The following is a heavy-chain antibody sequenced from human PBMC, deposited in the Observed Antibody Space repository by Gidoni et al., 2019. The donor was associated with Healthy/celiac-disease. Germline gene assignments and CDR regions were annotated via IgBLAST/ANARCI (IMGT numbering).Heavy chain of an antibody. Sequence: QVQLQESGPGLVKPSETLSLTCTVSGGSISSYYWSWIRQPPGKGLEWIGYIYYSGSTNYNPSLKSRVTISVDTSKNQFSLKLSSVTAADTAVYYCASLSRYFDYWGQGTLVTVSS. J-gene: IGHJ4*02. CDR3: ASLSRYFDY. CDR1: GGSISSYY. CDR2: IYYSGST. V-gene: IGHV4-59*08.